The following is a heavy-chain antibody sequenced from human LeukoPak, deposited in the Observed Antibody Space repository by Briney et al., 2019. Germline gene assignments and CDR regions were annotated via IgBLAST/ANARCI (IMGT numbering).Heavy chain of an antibody. CDR2: IKQDGSEK. CDR3: ARDFYGDYALSAFDI. CDR1: RFIFSSYW. V-gene: IGHV3-7*01. D-gene: IGHD4-17*01. Sequence: GGSLRLSCVASRFIFSSYWMSWVRQAPGKGREWVANIKQDGSEKYYVDSVKGRFTISRDNAKNSLYLQMSSLRAEHTAVYYCARDFYGDYALSAFDIWGQGTMVTVSS. J-gene: IGHJ3*02.